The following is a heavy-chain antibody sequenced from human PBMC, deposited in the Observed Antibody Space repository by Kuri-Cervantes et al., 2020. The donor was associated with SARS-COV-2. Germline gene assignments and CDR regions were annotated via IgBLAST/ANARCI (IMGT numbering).Heavy chain of an antibody. CDR1: GGSISSSSYY. J-gene: IGHJ3*02. CDR3: ASPDAGAFDI. CDR2: IYYSGST. Sequence: SETLSLTCTVSGGSISSSSYYWGWIRQPPEKGPEWIGSIYYSGSTYYNPSLKSRVTISVDTSKNQFSLKQSSVTAADTAVYYCASPDAGAFDIWGQGTMVTVSS. V-gene: IGHV4-39*01.